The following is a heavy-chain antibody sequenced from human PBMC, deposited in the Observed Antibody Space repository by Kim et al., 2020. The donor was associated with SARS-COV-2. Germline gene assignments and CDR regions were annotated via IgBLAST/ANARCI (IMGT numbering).Heavy chain of an antibody. CDR3: ARGRVGSIAAAGPFDY. CDR2: INHSGST. CDR1: GGSFSGYY. V-gene: IGHV4-34*01. Sequence: SETLSLTCVVYGGSFSGYYWSWIRQPPGKGLEWIGEINHSGSTNYNPSLKSRVTISVDTSKNQFSLKLSSVIAADTAVYYCARGRVGSIAAAGPFDYWGQGTLVTVSS. J-gene: IGHJ4*02. D-gene: IGHD6-13*01.